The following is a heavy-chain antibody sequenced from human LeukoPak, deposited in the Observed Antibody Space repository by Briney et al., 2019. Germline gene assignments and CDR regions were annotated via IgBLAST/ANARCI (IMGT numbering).Heavy chain of an antibody. Sequence: GSQTLSCAASGFTFSSYAVSWIRQAPGKGLEWVSTISSSGRSTYYEYSVKGRFAISRDSAKNALFRQVSRLRAEDTAVYYCARDPGAWRYFDYWGQGVLLTASS. V-gene: IGHV3-23*01. D-gene: IGHD3-16*02. J-gene: IGHJ4*02. CDR2: ISSSGRST. CDR3: ARDPGAWRYFDY. CDR1: GFTFSSYA.